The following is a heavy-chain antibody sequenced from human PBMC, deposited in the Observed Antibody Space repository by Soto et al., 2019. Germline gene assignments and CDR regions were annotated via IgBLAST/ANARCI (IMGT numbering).Heavy chain of an antibody. D-gene: IGHD2-15*01. Sequence: QVQLVQSGAEVKKPVASVKVSCKASGYSFTTHDITWLRQAPGKGLEWVGGISTDRGDTIYPQNLQGRVNMTTDSSTSTVYMELKRLISDDTAVDYCARDDLNRGGKYFDYWGQGTMVTVSS. J-gene: IGHJ4*02. CDR2: ISTDRGDT. CDR1: GYSFTTHD. V-gene: IGHV1-18*01. CDR3: ARDDLNRGGKYFDY.